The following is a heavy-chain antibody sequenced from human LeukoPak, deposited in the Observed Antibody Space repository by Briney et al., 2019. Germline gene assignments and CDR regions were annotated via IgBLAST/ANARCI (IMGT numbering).Heavy chain of an antibody. J-gene: IGHJ4*02. V-gene: IGHV3-21*01. D-gene: IGHD1-26*01. CDR2: ISSSSSYI. Sequence: GGSLRLSCAASGFTFSSYSMNWVRQAPGKGLEWVSSISSSSSYIYYADSVKGRFTISRDNAKNSLYLQMNSLRAEDTAVYYCASGAVGATTFDYWGQGTLVTVSS. CDR3: ASGAVGATTFDY. CDR1: GFTFSSYS.